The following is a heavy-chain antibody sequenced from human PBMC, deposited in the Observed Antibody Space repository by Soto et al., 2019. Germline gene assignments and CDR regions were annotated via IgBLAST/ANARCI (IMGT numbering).Heavy chain of an antibody. CDR1: GGSISGYY. J-gene: IGHJ6*02. CDR3: AGYDSGNYYYGMDV. D-gene: IGHD3-10*01. V-gene: IGHV4-59*12. Sequence: SETLSLTCTVSGGSISGYYWSWIRQPPGKGLEWIGYMYKTGSTVYNPSFKSRVTISVDRSKNQFSLNLTSVTAADTAVYYCAGYDSGNYYYGMDVWGQGTTVTVSS. CDR2: MYKTGST.